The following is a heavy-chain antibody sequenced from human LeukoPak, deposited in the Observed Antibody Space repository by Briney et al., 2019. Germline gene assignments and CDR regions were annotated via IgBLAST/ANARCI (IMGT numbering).Heavy chain of an antibody. V-gene: IGHV3-72*01. CDR2: VRNKADGYTT. Sequence: GGSLRLSCAASGFTFSPHYMDWVRQPPGQGLEWVGLVRNKADGYTTIYAASVKGRFTISRDNSKNSVYLQMDSLKTEDTAVYYCGDLGSAGTDHWGQGTLVTVSS. CDR1: GFTFSPHY. CDR3: GDLGSAGTDH. D-gene: IGHD3-10*01. J-gene: IGHJ4*02.